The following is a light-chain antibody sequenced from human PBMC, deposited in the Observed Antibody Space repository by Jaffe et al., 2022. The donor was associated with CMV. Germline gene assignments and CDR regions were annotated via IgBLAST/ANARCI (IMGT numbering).Light chain of an antibody. J-gene: IGKJ1*01. V-gene: IGKV1-39*01. CDR3: QQSCSTPPRT. CDR2: AAS. Sequence: DIQMTQSPSSLSASVGDRVTITCRASQDISSCLNWYQQKPGEAPKLLIYAASSLQGGVPSRFRGRGSGTEFTLIITSLQPEDFATYYCQQSCSTPPRTFGQGTKVEIK. CDR1: QDISSC.